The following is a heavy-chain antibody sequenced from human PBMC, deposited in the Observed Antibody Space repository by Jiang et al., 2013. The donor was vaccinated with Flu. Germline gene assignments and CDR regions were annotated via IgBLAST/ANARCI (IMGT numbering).Heavy chain of an antibody. J-gene: IGHJ4*02. CDR3: ASWPSSWYWGFDY. CDR2: GST. Sequence: GSTYYNPSLKSRVTISVDTSKNQFSLKLSSVTAADTAVYYCASWPSSWYWGFDYWGQGTLVTVSS. V-gene: IGHV4-39*01. D-gene: IGHD6-13*01.